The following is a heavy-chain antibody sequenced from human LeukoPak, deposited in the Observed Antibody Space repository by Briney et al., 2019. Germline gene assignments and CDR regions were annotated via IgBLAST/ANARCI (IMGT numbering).Heavy chain of an antibody. D-gene: IGHD5-12*01. V-gene: IGHV3-74*01. J-gene: IGHJ6*02. Sequence: PGGSLRLSCAASGFTFTTYWVHWVRQAPGKGLVWVSHINSDGSITSYADSVKGRFTISRDNAKNTLYLQMNSLRAEDTAVYYCARDAVDIANAVWGQGPRSPSP. CDR3: ARDAVDIANAV. CDR1: GFTFTTYW. CDR2: INSDGSIT.